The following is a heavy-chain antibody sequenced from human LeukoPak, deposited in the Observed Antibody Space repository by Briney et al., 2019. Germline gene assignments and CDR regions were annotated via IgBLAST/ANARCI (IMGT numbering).Heavy chain of an antibody. CDR3: AKGHSPGYSYAYILEY. J-gene: IGHJ4*02. Sequence: GGSLRLSCAASGFSFSSYGMHWVRQAPGKGLEWVAIISYDGTKKYYGDSVKGRFTISRDNSKNTLYLQMNTLRAEDTAVYYCAKGHSPGYSYAYILEYWGQGTLVTVSS. D-gene: IGHD5-18*01. V-gene: IGHV3-30*18. CDR2: ISYDGTKK. CDR1: GFSFSSYG.